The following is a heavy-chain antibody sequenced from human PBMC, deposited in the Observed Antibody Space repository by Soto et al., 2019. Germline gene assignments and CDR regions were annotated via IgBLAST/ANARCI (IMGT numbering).Heavy chain of an antibody. V-gene: IGHV1-18*01. CDR1: GYTFTSYG. Sequence: ASVKVSCKASGYTFTSYGISWVRQAPGQGLEWMGWISAYNGNTNYAQKLQGRVTMTTDTSTSTAYMELKSLRSDDTAVYYCARDRRYSSSFLFDPWGQGTLVTVSS. D-gene: IGHD6-6*01. CDR3: ARDRRYSSSFLFDP. CDR2: ISAYNGNT. J-gene: IGHJ5*02.